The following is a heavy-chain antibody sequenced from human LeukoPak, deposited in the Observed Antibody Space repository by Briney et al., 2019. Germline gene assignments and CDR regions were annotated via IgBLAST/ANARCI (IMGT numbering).Heavy chain of an antibody. V-gene: IGHV3-30*03. CDR3: ARDNVIVCPMGFDI. Sequence: GGSLRLSCAASGFTFSSYGMHWVRQAPGKGLEWVAVISYDGSDKYYADSVKGRFTISRDNAKNSLYLQMNSLRAEDTAVYYCARDNVIVCPMGFDIWGQGTMVTVSS. CDR1: GFTFSSYG. D-gene: IGHD1-26*01. CDR2: ISYDGSDK. J-gene: IGHJ3*02.